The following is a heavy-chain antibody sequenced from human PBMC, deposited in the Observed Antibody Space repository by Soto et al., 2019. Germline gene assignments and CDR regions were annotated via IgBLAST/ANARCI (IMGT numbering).Heavy chain of an antibody. CDR3: ARGPSGDKVDS. CDR1: GGSISTVDYW. J-gene: IGHJ4*02. CDR2: IYDGGRT. D-gene: IGHD7-27*01. Sequence: QVQLQESGPGLVKLSQTLSLTCTVSGGSISTVDYWWSWIRQSPDMGLEWIGHIYDGGRTYNNPSLESRFTMSVDTSKRQPSLTLSSVSAADTAVYYCARGPSGDKVDSWGQGTLVTVSS. V-gene: IGHV4-30-4*01.